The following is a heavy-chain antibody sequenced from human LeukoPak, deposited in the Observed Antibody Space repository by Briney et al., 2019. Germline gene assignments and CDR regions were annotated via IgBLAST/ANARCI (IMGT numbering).Heavy chain of an antibody. CDR3: ARGVLRELREFDY. J-gene: IGHJ4*02. CDR2: INPNSGAT. Sequence: ASVKVSCKTSGYTLSDYYMHWVRQAPGQGLEWMGWINPNSGATTYAENFQGRVIMTRDTSISTAYMELTSLRSDDTALYYCARGVLRELREFDYWGQGTLVTVSS. D-gene: IGHD1-7*01. CDR1: GYTLSDYY. V-gene: IGHV1-2*02.